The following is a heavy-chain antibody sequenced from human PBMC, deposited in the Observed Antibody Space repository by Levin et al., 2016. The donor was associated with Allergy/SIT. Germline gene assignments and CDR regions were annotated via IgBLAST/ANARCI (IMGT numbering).Heavy chain of an antibody. V-gene: IGHV3-53*01. CDR1: GFTVSSNY. Sequence: GGSLRLSCAASGFTVSSNYMSWVRQAPGKGLEWVSVIYSGGSTDYANSVRGRFTISRDNSKNTLYLQMNSLRAEDTAVYYCARGANHWSVTGLYFDYWGQGTLVTVSS. CDR3: ARGANHWSVTGLYFDY. CDR2: IYSGGST. D-gene: IGHD3-3*01. J-gene: IGHJ4*02.